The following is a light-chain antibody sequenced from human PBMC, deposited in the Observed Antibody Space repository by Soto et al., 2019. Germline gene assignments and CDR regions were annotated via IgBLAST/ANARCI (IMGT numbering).Light chain of an antibody. CDR3: CSHAGTTTSHVV. V-gene: IGLV2-23*02. CDR2: EVT. CDR1: SSDVGTYNL. J-gene: IGLJ2*01. Sequence: QSALTQPASVSGSPGQSSTISCTGTSSDVGTYNLVSWYQQHPGKAPKLMIYEVTKRPSGVSNRFSGSRSGNTASLTMSGLQAEDEADYYCCSHAGTTTSHVVFGGGTKLTVL.